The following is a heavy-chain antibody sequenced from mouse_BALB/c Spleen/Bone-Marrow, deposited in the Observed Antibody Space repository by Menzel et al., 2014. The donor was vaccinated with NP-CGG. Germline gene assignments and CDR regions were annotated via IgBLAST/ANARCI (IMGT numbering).Heavy chain of an antibody. CDR2: IYPGDGDT. CDR3: ARVGFSFDY. CDR1: GYAFSTYW. D-gene: IGHD3-1*01. J-gene: IGHJ2*01. V-gene: IGHV1-80*01. Sequence: QVQLQQSGAELVRPGSSVKISCQASGYAFSTYWMNWVKQRPGQGLEWIGQIYPGDGDTNYNEKFKGKATLTADKSSSTASIQRSSLTSEDSAVYFCARVGFSFDYWGQGTTRTVAS.